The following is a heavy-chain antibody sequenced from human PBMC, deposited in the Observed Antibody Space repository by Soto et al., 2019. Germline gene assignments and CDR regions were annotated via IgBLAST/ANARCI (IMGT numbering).Heavy chain of an antibody. CDR3: ARSQLELCI. J-gene: IGHJ4*02. Sequence: QVQLQESGPRLVKPSQPLSLTCTVSGGSISSGAYYWSWIRQPPGKGLEWIGYIYYSGITYYNPSLKSRVTLSVDTSKNQFSLKLSSVTAADTAVYYCARSQLELCIWRQATLVTVSS. V-gene: IGHV4-30-4*01. CDR1: GGSISSGAYY. D-gene: IGHD1-1*01. CDR2: IYYSGIT.